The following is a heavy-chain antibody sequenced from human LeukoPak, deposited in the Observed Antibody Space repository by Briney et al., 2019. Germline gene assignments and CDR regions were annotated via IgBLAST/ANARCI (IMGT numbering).Heavy chain of an antibody. Sequence: ASVKVSCKASGYSFTGYYMHWVRQAPGQGLEWMGWINPNSGGTNYAQKFQGRVTMTRDTSISTAYMELSRLRSDDTAVYYCARDVTGDQSWFFDLWGRGTLVNVSS. CDR3: ARDVTGDQSWFFDL. CDR2: INPNSGGT. J-gene: IGHJ2*01. D-gene: IGHD7-27*01. CDR1: GYSFTGYY. V-gene: IGHV1-2*02.